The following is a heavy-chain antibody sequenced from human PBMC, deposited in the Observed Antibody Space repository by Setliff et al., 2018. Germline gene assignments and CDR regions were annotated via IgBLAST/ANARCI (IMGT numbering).Heavy chain of an antibody. CDR1: GYTFISYG. D-gene: IGHD2-2*01. CDR3: ARVLFHCSSASCYLDAFDI. V-gene: IGHV1-18*01. CDR2: ISAYNGNT. J-gene: IGHJ3*02. Sequence: ASVKVSCKASGYTFISYGISWVRQAPGQGLEWMGWISAYNGNTNYAQKLQGRVTMTTDTSTSTAYMELRSLRSDDTAVYYCARVLFHCSSASCYLDAFDIWGQGTMVTVS.